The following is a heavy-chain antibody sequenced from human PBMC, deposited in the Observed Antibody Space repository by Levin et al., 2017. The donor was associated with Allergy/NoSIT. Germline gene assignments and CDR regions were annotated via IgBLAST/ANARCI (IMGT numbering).Heavy chain of an antibody. J-gene: IGHJ6*03. Sequence: VASVKVSCKASGGTFSSYAISWVRQAPGQGLEWMGGIIPIFGTANYAQKFQGRVTITADESTSTAYMELSSLRSEDTAVYYCARGGRGHDSSSSSSYYYYYYMDVWGKGTTVTVSS. CDR1: GGTFSSYA. D-gene: IGHD6-6*01. CDR3: ARGGRGHDSSSSSSYYYYYYMDV. V-gene: IGHV1-69*13. CDR2: IIPIFGTA.